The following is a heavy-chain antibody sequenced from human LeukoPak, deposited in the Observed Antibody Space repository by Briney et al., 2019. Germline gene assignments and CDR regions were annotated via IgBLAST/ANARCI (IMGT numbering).Heavy chain of an antibody. V-gene: IGHV3-74*01. CDR1: GFTFSTXW. J-gene: IGHJ4*02. CDR2: XXXXXXXX. CDR3: ARDLRGNRDY. D-gene: IGHD4-23*01. Sequence: GGXLRLSCAASGFTFSTXWXXWVRQAPXXXXVWVXXXXXXXXXXXXXXXXXXXXXXSXDNAKNTLYLQMNSLRAEDTAVYFCARDLRGNRDYWGQGTLVTVSS.